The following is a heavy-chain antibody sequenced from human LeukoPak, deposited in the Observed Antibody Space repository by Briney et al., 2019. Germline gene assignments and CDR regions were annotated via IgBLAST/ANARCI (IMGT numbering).Heavy chain of an antibody. D-gene: IGHD2-2*02. CDR2: ISWNSGSI. J-gene: IGHJ4*02. CDR1: GFTFDDYA. CDR3: AKVSDIVVVPAAIPIYYFDY. Sequence: GGSLRLSCAASGFTFDDYAMHWVRQAPGKGLEWVSGISWNSGSIGYADSVKGRFTISRDNAKNSLYLQMNSLRAEDTAVYYCAKVSDIVVVPAAIPIYYFDYWGQGTLVTVSS. V-gene: IGHV3-9*01.